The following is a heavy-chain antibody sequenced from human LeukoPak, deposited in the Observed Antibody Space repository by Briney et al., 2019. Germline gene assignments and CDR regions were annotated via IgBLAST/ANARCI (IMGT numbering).Heavy chain of an antibody. CDR2: INSDGSST. CDR3: VSSSHSGSYGY. D-gene: IGHD1-26*01. V-gene: IGHV3-74*01. Sequence: GGSLRLSCAASGFTFSSYWMHWVRQAPGKGLVWVSRINSDGSSTSYADSVKGRFTISRDNAKNTLYLQMNSLRAEDTAVYYCVSSSHSGSYGYWGQGTLVIVSS. J-gene: IGHJ4*02. CDR1: GFTFSSYW.